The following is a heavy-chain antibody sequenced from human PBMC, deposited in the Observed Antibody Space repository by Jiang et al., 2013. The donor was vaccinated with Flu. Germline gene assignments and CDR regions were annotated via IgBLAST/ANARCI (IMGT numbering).Heavy chain of an antibody. CDR3: ARDSLGQQLVLGY. CDR1: GFTFSSYS. Sequence: VQLLESGGGLVKPGGSLRLSCAASGFTFSSYSMNWVRQAPGKGLEWVSSISSSSSYIYYADSVKGRFTISRDNAKNSLYLQMNSLRAEDTAVYYCARDSLGQQLVLGYWGQGTLVTVSS. V-gene: IGHV3-21*01. CDR2: ISSSSSYI. J-gene: IGHJ4*02. D-gene: IGHD6-13*01.